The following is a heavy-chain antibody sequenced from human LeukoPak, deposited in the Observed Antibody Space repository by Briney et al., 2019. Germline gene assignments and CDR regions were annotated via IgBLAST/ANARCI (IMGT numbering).Heavy chain of an antibody. Sequence: PGRSLRLSCAASGFTFSSYGMHWVRQAPGKGLEWISNIRTTAEGAKYAYYADSVKGRVTISRDDGKNTLYLHMNSLRDDDTAVYYCATDQRYAFDYWGQGILVTVSS. CDR1: GFTFSSYG. D-gene: IGHD3-9*01. V-gene: IGHV3-48*02. CDR2: IRTTAEGAKYA. CDR3: ATDQRYAFDY. J-gene: IGHJ4*02.